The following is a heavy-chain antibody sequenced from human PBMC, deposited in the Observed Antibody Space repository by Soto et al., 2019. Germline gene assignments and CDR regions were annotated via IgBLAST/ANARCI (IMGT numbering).Heavy chain of an antibody. D-gene: IGHD2-15*01. Sequence: TPSLTCTVSGGSISSCGYYWSWIRQHPGKGLEWIGYIYYSGSTYYNPSLKSRVTISVDTSKNQFSLKLSSVTAADTAVYYCARVGTGYCSGGSCFKAYYFDYWGQGTLVTVS. CDR2: IYYSGST. CDR1: GGSISSCGYY. V-gene: IGHV4-31*03. CDR3: ARVGTGYCSGGSCFKAYYFDY. J-gene: IGHJ4*02.